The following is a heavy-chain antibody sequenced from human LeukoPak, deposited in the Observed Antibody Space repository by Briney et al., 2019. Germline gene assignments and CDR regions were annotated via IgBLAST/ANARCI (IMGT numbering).Heavy chain of an antibody. D-gene: IGHD3-10*01. CDR1: GFVFSNYG. CDR3: ARVYGSGTQTKLFFES. CDR2: IRSGGNNK. V-gene: IGHV3-30*02. J-gene: IGHJ4*02. Sequence: PGGSLRLYCVGSGFVFSNYGMQWVRQAPGKGLEWVAFIRSGGNNKSYGDSVKGRFTVSRDNCTNTLDLDLNRVGVDDTAVYDCARVYGSGTQTKLFFESWGQGTLVIVS.